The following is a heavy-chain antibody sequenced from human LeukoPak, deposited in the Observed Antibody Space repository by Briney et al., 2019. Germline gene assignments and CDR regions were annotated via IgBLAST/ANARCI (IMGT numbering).Heavy chain of an antibody. D-gene: IGHD4-17*01. CDR2: IYYSGST. V-gene: IGHV4-31*03. Sequence: SQTLSLTCTVSGGSISSGGYYWSWIRQHPGKGLEWIGYIYYSGSTYYNPSLKSRVTISVDTSKNQFSLKLSSVTAADTAVYYCARGGSTLKTTVTIKSGAFDIWGQGTMVTVSS. CDR1: GGSISSGGYY. J-gene: IGHJ3*02. CDR3: ARGGSTLKTTVTIKSGAFDI.